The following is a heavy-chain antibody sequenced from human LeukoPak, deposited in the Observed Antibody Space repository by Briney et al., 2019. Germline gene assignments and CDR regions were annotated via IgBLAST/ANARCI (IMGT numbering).Heavy chain of an antibody. V-gene: IGHV4-34*01. Sequence: SETLSLTCAVYGGSFSGYYWSWIRQPAGNGLDLIGETNHSGSTNYNPSLKGRVFISVEPSNNHFSLKRISVTAADTAVYFCTRHQTNNCGPGTPFDFWGQGTLVSVSS. J-gene: IGHJ4*02. CDR3: TRHQTNNCGPGTPFDF. D-gene: IGHD1-20*01. CDR2: TNHSGST. CDR1: GGSFSGYY.